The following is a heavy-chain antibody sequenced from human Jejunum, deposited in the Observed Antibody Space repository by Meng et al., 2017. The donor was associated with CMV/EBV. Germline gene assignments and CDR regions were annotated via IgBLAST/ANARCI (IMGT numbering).Heavy chain of an antibody. CDR2: INQDGSQK. J-gene: IGHJ6*02. CDR1: GFNFSSHW. V-gene: IGHV3-7*04. Sequence: ASGFNFSSHWMTWVRQAQGKGLEWVANINQDGSQKNYVDSVKGRFTISRDNAKNSLFLQMNSLRAEDTAVYYCARVAAAGRGMDVWGQGTTVTVSS. D-gene: IGHD6-13*01. CDR3: ARVAAAGRGMDV.